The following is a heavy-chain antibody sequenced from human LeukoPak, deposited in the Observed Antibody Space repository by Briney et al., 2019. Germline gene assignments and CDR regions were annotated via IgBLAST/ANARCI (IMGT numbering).Heavy chain of an antibody. D-gene: IGHD3-10*01. Sequence: GGSLRLSCAASGFTFSSYAMSWVRQAPGKGLDWVSAISGSGGSTYYADSVKGRFTISRDNSKNTLYLQMNSLRAEDTAVYYCAKDPPLLWFGELLSSYFDYWGQGTLVTVSS. V-gene: IGHV3-23*01. J-gene: IGHJ4*02. CDR1: GFTFSSYA. CDR2: ISGSGGST. CDR3: AKDPPLLWFGELLSSYFDY.